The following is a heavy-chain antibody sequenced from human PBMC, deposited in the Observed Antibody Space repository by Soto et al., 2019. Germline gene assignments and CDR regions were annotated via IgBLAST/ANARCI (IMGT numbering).Heavy chain of an antibody. D-gene: IGHD2-15*01. J-gene: IGHJ6*02. V-gene: IGHV1-69*01. CDR2: IIPIFGTA. Sequence: QVQLVQSGAEVKKPGSSVKVSCKASGGTFGSYAISWVRQAPGQGLEWMGGIIPIFGTANYAQKFQGRVTITADESTSTAYMELSSLRSEATAVYYCAGGIVVVVAATPDYYYGMDVWGQGTTVTVSS. CDR1: GGTFGSYA. CDR3: AGGIVVVVAATPDYYYGMDV.